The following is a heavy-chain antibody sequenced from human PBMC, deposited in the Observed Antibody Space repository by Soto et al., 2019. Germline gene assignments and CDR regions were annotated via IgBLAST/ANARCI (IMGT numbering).Heavy chain of an antibody. D-gene: IGHD2-21*02. J-gene: IGHJ4*02. V-gene: IGHV4-30-2*06. Sequence: QLQLQESGSRLVKPSQTLSLTCAVSGGSISRAGYSWSWIRQSPGKGREWIGYIYNSGSTFYNPSLKSRLTISVDRSKNQLSLQLNSVTAADTAVYYCASSRVVTTYFDYWGQGTLVTVSS. CDR2: IYNSGST. CDR3: ASSRVVTTYFDY. CDR1: GGSISRAGYS.